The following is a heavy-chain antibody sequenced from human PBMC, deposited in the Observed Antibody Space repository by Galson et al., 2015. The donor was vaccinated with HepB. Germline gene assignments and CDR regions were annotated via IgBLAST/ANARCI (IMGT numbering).Heavy chain of an antibody. CDR1: GFTFSSYS. Sequence: SLRLSCAASGFTFSSYSMNWVRQAPGKGLEWVSYISSSSSTIYYADSVKGRFTISRDNAKNSLYLQMNSLRAEDTAVYYCARVTGTTRPYYGMDVWGQGTTVTVSS. CDR3: ARVTGTTRPYYGMDV. CDR2: ISSSSSTI. V-gene: IGHV3-48*01. D-gene: IGHD1-7*01. J-gene: IGHJ6*02.